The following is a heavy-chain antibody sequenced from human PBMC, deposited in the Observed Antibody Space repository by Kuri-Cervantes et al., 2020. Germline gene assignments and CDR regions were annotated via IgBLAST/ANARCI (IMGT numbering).Heavy chain of an antibody. Sequence: ASVKVSCKASGYTFTGYYMHWVRQAPGQGLEWMGWINPNSGGTNYAQKFQGRVTMTRDTSISTAYMELSRLRSEDTAVYYCAREGIAVAGHGGYDYWGQGTLVTVSS. V-gene: IGHV1-2*02. CDR3: AREGIAVAGHGGYDY. J-gene: IGHJ4*02. D-gene: IGHD6-19*01. CDR1: GYTFTGYY. CDR2: INPNSGGT.